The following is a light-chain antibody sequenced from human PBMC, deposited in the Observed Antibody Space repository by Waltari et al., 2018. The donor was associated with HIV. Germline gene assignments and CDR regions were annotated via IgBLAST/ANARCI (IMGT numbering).Light chain of an antibody. CDR1: SSDVGNYNY. Sequence: QSVTISCTGTSSDVGNYNYVSWYQQRPGKAPKLMIYEVNQQPSGVPVRFPGSKSGNTASLTVSGLQAEDEAEYYCSSYAATNTLVFGGGTKVTVL. CDR3: SSYAATNTLV. V-gene: IGLV2-8*01. CDR2: EVN. J-gene: IGLJ3*02.